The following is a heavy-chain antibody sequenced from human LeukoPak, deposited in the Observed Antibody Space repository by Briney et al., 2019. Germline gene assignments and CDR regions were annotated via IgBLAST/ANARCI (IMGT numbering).Heavy chain of an antibody. CDR3: ARSRSGYSYDHAAFEI. CDR1: GDSISTYY. J-gene: IGHJ3*02. V-gene: IGHV4-59*01. D-gene: IGHD5-24*01. CDR2: IDYRGST. Sequence: SETLSLTCTVSGDSISTYYWSWIRQPPGKGLEWIAYIDYRGSTTYNPSLRSRVTISVDTSRNQFSLKLSSVTAADTAMYYCARSRSGYSYDHAAFEIWGQGTMVTASS.